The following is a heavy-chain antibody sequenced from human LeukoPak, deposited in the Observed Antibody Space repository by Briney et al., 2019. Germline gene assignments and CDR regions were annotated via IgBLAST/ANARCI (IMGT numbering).Heavy chain of an antibody. J-gene: IGHJ4*02. Sequence: GGSLTLSCAASGFTFSHYGMHWVRQAPGKGLEWVAVIWSDGTNKYYADSVKGRFTIYRDDSQNRVFLQMNSLRAEDTALYYCAKDAQRGFDYSNSLEYWGQEALVSVSS. CDR3: AKDAQRGFDYSNSLEY. CDR2: IWSDGTNK. CDR1: GFTFSHYG. V-gene: IGHV3-33*06. D-gene: IGHD4-11*01.